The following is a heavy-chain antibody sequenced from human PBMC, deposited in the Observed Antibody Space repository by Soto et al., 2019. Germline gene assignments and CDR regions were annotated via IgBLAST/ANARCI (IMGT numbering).Heavy chain of an antibody. V-gene: IGHV5-51*01. CDR2: IYPSDSDT. Sequence: GESLKISCKGSGYNFVGYWIAWVRQMPGKGLELMGIIYPSDSDTRYRPSFQSQVTISADKSISSAYLQWSSLRASDTAMYYCARGGVSTRTFDYWGQGTPVTASS. D-gene: IGHD3-3*01. CDR3: ARGGVSTRTFDY. CDR1: GYNFVGYW. J-gene: IGHJ4*02.